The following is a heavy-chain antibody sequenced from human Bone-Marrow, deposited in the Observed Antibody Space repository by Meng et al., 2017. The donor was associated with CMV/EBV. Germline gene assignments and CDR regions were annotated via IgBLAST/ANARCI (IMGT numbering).Heavy chain of an antibody. CDR3: ATASHTVAPWFFAY. D-gene: IGHD3-22*01. CDR1: GGSISSSSYY. J-gene: IGHJ4*02. Sequence: SETLSLTCTVSGGSISSSSYYWGWIRQPPGKGLEWIGSIYYSGSTYYNPSLKSRITISADTSKNHFSLKLTSVTAADTAVYYCATASHTVAPWFFAYWGQGMLVTVSS. V-gene: IGHV4-39*02. CDR2: IYYSGST.